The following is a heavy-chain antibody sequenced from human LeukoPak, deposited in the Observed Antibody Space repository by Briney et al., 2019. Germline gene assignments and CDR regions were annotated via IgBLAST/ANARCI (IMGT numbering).Heavy chain of an antibody. V-gene: IGHV7-4-1*02. CDR1: EYTFTSYV. D-gene: IGHD2-21*02. Sequence: ASVKVSCKASEYTFTSYVMNWVRQAPGQGLEWMGWINTNTGNPKSAQGFTERFVFSLDASVSTAYLQISSLKAEDTAVYYCARSYGAFEGDTYYYYGMDVWGQGTTVTVSS. CDR3: ARSYGAFEGDTYYYYGMDV. CDR2: INTNTGNP. J-gene: IGHJ6*02.